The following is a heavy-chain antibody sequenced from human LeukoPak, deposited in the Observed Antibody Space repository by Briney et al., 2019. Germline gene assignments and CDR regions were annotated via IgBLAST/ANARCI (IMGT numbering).Heavy chain of an antibody. CDR2: ISYDGSNK. V-gene: IGHV3-30*04. Sequence: GGSLRLSSAASAFTLSSYAMRWVRQAPGKGLEWVASISYDGSNKYYAGSVKDRFTISRDNSKNTLYLQMNSLRAEDTAVYYGARVGVDYSDYDFDYWGQGTLVTVSS. CDR3: ARVGVDYSDYDFDY. CDR1: AFTLSSYA. J-gene: IGHJ4*02. D-gene: IGHD4-11*01.